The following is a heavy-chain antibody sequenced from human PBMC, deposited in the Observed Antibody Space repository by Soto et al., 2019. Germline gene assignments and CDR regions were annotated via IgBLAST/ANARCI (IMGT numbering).Heavy chain of an antibody. J-gene: IGHJ4*02. D-gene: IGHD6-19*01. Sequence: TLSLTCTVSGGSISSGGYYWSWIRQHPGKGLEWIGYIYYSGSTYYNPSLKSRVTISVDTSKNQFSLKLSSVTAADTAVYYCARDLRLVAVAGTSFDYWGQGTLVTVSS. CDR2: IYYSGST. CDR3: ARDLRLVAVAGTSFDY. CDR1: GGSISSGGYY. V-gene: IGHV4-31*03.